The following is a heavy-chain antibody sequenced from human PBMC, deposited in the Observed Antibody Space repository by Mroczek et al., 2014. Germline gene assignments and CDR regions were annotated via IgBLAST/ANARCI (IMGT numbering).Heavy chain of an antibody. J-gene: IGHJ6*02. CDR3: ARDESDFGLFGGMDV. D-gene: IGHD2-21*01. Sequence: QVQLVESGGGVVQPGRSLRLSCAASGFTFSSYGMHWVRQAPGKGLEWVAVISYDGSNKYYADSVKGRFTISRDNSKNTLYLQMNSLRAEDTAVYYCARDESDFGLFGGMDVWGQGTTVTVSS. V-gene: IGHV3-30*03. CDR1: GFTFSSYG. CDR2: ISYDGSNK.